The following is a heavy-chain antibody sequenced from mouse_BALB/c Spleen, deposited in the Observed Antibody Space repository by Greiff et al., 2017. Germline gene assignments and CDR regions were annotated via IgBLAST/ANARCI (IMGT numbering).Heavy chain of an antibody. CDR2: ISYSGST. CDR3: ARDGYYGLYAMDY. D-gene: IGHD2-3*01. J-gene: IGHJ4*01. V-gene: IGHV3-2*02. CDR1: GYSITSDYA. Sequence: VQLKESGPGLVKPSQSLSLTCTVTGYSITSDYAWNWIRQFPGNKLEWMGYISYSGSTSYNPSLKSRISITRDTSKNQFFLQLNSVTTEDTATYYCARDGYYGLYAMDYWGQGTSVTVSS.